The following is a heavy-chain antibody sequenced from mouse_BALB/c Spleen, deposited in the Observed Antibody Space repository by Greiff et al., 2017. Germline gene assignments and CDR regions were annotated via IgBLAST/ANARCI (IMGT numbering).Heavy chain of an antibody. V-gene: IGHV14-3*02. Sequence: EVQLQQSGAELVKPGASVKLSCTASGFNIKDTYMHWVKQRPEQGLEWIGRIDPANGNTKYDPKFQGKATITADTSSNTAYLQLSSLTSEDTAVYYCARGAIHYYGYPYYFDDWGQGTTLTVSS. CDR2: IDPANGNT. D-gene: IGHD1-2*01. CDR1: GFNIKDTY. J-gene: IGHJ2*01. CDR3: ARGAIHYYGYPYYFDD.